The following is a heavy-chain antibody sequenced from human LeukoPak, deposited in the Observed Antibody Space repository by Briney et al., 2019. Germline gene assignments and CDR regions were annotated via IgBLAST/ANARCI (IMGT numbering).Heavy chain of an antibody. Sequence: ASVKVSCKASGYTFTAHYIHWVRQAPGQGLQWMGWINPYNFGTNYAQGFQGRVTMTTDMSTNTVHMELSRLRSDDTAVYYCARGNRWELGYSGYNFFDYWGQGTLVTVSS. D-gene: IGHD5-12*01. CDR2: INPYNFGT. CDR1: GYTFTAHY. J-gene: IGHJ4*02. CDR3: ARGNRWELGYSGYNFFDY. V-gene: IGHV1-2*02.